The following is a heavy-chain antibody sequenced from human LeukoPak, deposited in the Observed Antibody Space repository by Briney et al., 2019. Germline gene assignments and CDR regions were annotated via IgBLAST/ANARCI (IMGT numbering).Heavy chain of an antibody. J-gene: IGHJ3*02. V-gene: IGHV3-66*01. D-gene: IGHD6-25*01. CDR2: IYSGGST. Sequence: GGSLRLSCAASGFTVSSNYMNWVGRAPGKGLEWVSVIYSGGSTYYADSVKGRFTISRDNSKNTLYLQMNSLRAEDTAVYYCARDRAAGYADAFDIWGQGTMVTVSS. CDR1: GFTVSSNY. CDR3: ARDRAAGYADAFDI.